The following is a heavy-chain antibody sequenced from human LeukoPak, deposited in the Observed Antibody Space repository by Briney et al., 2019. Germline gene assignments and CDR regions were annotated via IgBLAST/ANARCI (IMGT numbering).Heavy chain of an antibody. J-gene: IGHJ6*03. V-gene: IGHV1-8*01. Sequence: GASVKVSCKTSGYTFTSYDINWVRQATGQGLEWMGWMNPNSGNTGYAQKFQGRVTMTRNTSISTAYMELSSLRSEDTAVYYCARQPAARANYYYMDVWGKGTTVTISS. CDR3: ARQPAARANYYYMDV. CDR2: MNPNSGNT. CDR1: GYTFTSYD. D-gene: IGHD2-2*01.